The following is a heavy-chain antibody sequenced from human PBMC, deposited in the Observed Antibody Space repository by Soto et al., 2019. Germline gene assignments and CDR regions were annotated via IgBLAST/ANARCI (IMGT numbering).Heavy chain of an antibody. D-gene: IGHD3-10*01. J-gene: IGHJ4*02. CDR2: IYYSGST. Sequence: QVQLQESGPGLVKPSETLSLTCTVSGGSVSSGSYYWSWIRQPPGKGLEWIGYIYYSGSTNYNPSLKSRVTISVDTSKNQFSLKLSSVTAADTAVYYCARTPYYYGSGSYFDYWGQGTLVTASS. V-gene: IGHV4-61*01. CDR1: GGSVSSGSYY. CDR3: ARTPYYYGSGSYFDY.